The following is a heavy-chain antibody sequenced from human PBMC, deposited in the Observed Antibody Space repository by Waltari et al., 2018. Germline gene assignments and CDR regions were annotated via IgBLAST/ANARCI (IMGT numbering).Heavy chain of an antibody. Sequence: QVQLVQSGAEVKKPGSSVKVSCTASGGTFSSYAISLGRPAPGQGLEWMGGSIPIFGTSNYAQKVQGRVTITADESTSTAYMELSSLRSEDTAVYYCARDRGRSSSWAKYFQHWGQGTLVTVSS. CDR1: GGTFSSYA. J-gene: IGHJ1*01. D-gene: IGHD6-13*01. V-gene: IGHV1-69*13. CDR2: SIPIFGTS. CDR3: ARDRGRSSSWAKYFQH.